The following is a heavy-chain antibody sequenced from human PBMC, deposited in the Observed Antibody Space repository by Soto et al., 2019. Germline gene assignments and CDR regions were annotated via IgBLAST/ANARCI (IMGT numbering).Heavy chain of an antibody. V-gene: IGHV4-34*01. Sequence: SETLSLTCAVYGGSFSDYYWSWIRQPPGKGLEWIGEINHSGSTNYNPSLKSRVTISVDTSKNQFSLKLSSVTAADTAVYYCARVSGIYYYGMDVWGQGTTVTVSS. D-gene: IGHD3-10*01. CDR3: ARVSGIYYYGMDV. CDR2: INHSGST. J-gene: IGHJ6*02. CDR1: GGSFSDYY.